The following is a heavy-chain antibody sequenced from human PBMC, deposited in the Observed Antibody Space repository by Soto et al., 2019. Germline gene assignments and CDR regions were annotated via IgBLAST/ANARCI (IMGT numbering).Heavy chain of an antibody. CDR2: IRSKAYGGTT. CDR3: TRDQDGGYETPQDDY. CDR1: GFTFGDYA. D-gene: IGHD5-12*01. J-gene: IGHJ4*02. V-gene: IGHV3-49*04. Sequence: EVQLVESGGGLVQPGRSLRLSCTASGFTFGDYAMSWVRQAPGKGLEWVGFIRSKAYGGTTEYAASVKGRFTISRDDSKIIAYLQMNSLKTEDTAVYYCTRDQDGGYETPQDDYWGQGTLVTVSS.